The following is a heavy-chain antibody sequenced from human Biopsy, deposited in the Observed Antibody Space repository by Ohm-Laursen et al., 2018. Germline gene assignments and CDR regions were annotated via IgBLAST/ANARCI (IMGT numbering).Heavy chain of an antibody. J-gene: IGHJ4*02. CDR2: ISNSGNT. V-gene: IGHV4-59*08. D-gene: IGHD2-15*01. CDR1: GDSINSSY. Sequence: SQTLSLTCTVSGDSINSSYWSWIRQAPGKGLEWIGFISNSGNTNYNPSLKSRVTTSADTSKNQFSLKLGSVTVADTAVFYCARRGSGGRSFDYWGQGSLDTVSS. CDR3: ARRGSGGRSFDY.